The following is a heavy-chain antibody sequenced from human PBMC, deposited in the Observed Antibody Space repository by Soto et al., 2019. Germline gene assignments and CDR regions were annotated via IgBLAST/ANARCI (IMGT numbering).Heavy chain of an antibody. CDR3: ARLYDFSDYTTEFDY. D-gene: IGHD4-17*01. Sequence: PGESLKISCRASGYRFTSFWIGWVRQMPGKGLEWMGIIYPGDSRTRYSPSFQGQVTFSADKSISAASLQWSSLKASDTAIYYCARLYDFSDYTTEFDYWGQGTLVTVSS. V-gene: IGHV5-51*01. CDR1: GYRFTSFW. CDR2: IYPGDSRT. J-gene: IGHJ4*02.